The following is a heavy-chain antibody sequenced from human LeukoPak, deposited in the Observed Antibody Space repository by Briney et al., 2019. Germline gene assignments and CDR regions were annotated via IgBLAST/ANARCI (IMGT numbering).Heavy chain of an antibody. J-gene: IGHJ4*02. CDR2: ISSSSSYI. CDR3: ACLSGSLLRNDY. V-gene: IGHV3-21*01. CDR1: GGSISSSN. D-gene: IGHD2-15*01. Sequence: GTLSLTCAVSGGSISSSNWWSWVRQAPGKGLEWVSSISSSSSYIYYADSVKGRFTISRDNAKNSLYLQMNSLRAEDTAVYYCACLSGSLLRNDYWGQGTLVTVSS.